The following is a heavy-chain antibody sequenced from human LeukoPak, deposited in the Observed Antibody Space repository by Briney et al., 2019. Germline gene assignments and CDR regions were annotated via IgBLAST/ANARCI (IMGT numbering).Heavy chain of an antibody. D-gene: IGHD2-15*01. J-gene: IGHJ4*02. CDR3: ARYCSGGSCPAGDY. CDR2: INPNSGGT. CDR1: GYTFTGYY. V-gene: IGHV1-2*02. Sequence: ASVKVSCKASGYTFTGYYMHWVRQAPGQGLEWMGWINPNSGGTNYAQKFQGRVTMTRDTSISTVYMELSRLRSDDTAVYYCARYCSGGSCPAGDYWGQGTLVTVSS.